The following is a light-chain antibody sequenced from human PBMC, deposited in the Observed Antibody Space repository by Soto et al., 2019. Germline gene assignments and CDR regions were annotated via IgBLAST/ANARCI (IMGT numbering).Light chain of an antibody. J-gene: IGKJ4*01. CDR3: QHYHNWPSESLT. V-gene: IGKV3-15*01. CDR2: GAS. Sequence: EIVMTQSPATLSVSPGERATLSCRASQSVSSNLAWYQQKPGQAPRLLIYGASTRATGIPARFSGSGSGTEFTLTISSLQSEDFAVYYCQHYHNWPSESLTFGGGTKVEIK. CDR1: QSVSSN.